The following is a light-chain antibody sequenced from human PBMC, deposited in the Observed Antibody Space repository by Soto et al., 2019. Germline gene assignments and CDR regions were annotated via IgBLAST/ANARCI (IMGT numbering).Light chain of an antibody. J-gene: IGKJ5*01. V-gene: IGKV3-15*01. CDR1: QSVSGN. CDR2: GAS. CDR3: QQYNNWHPIT. Sequence: EIVMTQSPATLSVSPGERATLSCRASQSVSGNLAWYQQKPGQAPRLLIYGASTRATGIPARFSGSGSGTEFTLTISSLRSEDFAVYYCQQYNNWHPITFGQGTRLEIK.